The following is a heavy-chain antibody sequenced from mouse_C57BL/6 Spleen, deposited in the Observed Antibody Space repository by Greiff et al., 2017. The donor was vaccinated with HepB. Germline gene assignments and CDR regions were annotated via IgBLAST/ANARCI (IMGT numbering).Heavy chain of an antibody. V-gene: IGHV1-69*01. CDR1: GYTFTSYW. CDR2: IDPSDSYT. Sequence: QVQLQQPGAELVMPGASVKLSCKASGYTFTSYWMHWVKQRPGQGLEWFGEIDPSDSYTNYNQKFKGKSTLTVDKSSSTAYMQLSSLTSEDSAVYYCARTAFITTVVAPYFDYWGQGTTLTVSS. CDR3: ARTAFITTVVAPYFDY. D-gene: IGHD1-1*01. J-gene: IGHJ2*01.